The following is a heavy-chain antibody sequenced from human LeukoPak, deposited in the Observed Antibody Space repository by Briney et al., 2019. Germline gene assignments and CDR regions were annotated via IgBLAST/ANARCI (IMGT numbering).Heavy chain of an antibody. D-gene: IGHD3-22*01. Sequence: SVKVSCKASGGTFSSYAISWVQQAPGQGLEWMGGIIPIFGTANYAQKFQGRVTITADESTSTAYMELSSLRSEDTAVYYCARDGYYDSSGYFGAWDYWGQGTLVTVSS. CDR2: IIPIFGTA. CDR1: GGTFSSYA. J-gene: IGHJ4*02. CDR3: ARDGYYDSSGYFGAWDY. V-gene: IGHV1-69*01.